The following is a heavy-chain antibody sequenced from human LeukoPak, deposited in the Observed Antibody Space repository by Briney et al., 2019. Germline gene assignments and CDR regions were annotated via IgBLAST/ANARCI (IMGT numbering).Heavy chain of an antibody. CDR3: ARDDPSAWYGD. CDR2: TNADGSDK. J-gene: IGHJ4*02. Sequence: PGGSLRLSCSASGFTFSNYWMTWVRQAPGKGLEWVANTNADGSDKYYLGSVKGRFTISRDNAKNSLYLQMNNLRVEDTAAYYCARDDPSAWYGDWGQGTLVTVSS. D-gene: IGHD6-19*01. V-gene: IGHV3-7*01. CDR1: GFTFSNYW.